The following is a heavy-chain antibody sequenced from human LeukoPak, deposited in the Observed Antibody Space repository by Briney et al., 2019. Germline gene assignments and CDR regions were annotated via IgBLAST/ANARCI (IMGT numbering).Heavy chain of an antibody. Sequence: GGSLRLSCAASGFTFSNAWMNWVRPAPGKGLEWVGRIKSKTDGGTPDYAAPVKGRFTISREDSKITLDLQKNSLKTEETAVYYCTTGEQNGATDFDCWGQGTLVTVSS. CDR2: IKSKTDGGTP. CDR3: TTGEQNGATDFDC. V-gene: IGHV3-15*07. CDR1: GFTFSNAW. D-gene: IGHD1-26*01. J-gene: IGHJ4*02.